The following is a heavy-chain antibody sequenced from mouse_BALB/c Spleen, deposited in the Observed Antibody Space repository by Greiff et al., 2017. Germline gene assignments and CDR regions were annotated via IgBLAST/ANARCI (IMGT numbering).Heavy chain of an antibody. CDR3: ARRVPLRPYFDY. V-gene: IGHV5-6-5*01. J-gene: IGHJ2*01. CDR2: ISSGGST. CDR1: GFTFSSYA. Sequence: EVMLVESGGGLVKPGGSLKLSCAASGFTFSSYAMSWVRQTPEKRLEWVASISSGGSTYYPDSVKGRFTISRDNARNILYLQMSSLRSEDTAMYYCARRVPLRPYFDYWGQGTTLTVSS.